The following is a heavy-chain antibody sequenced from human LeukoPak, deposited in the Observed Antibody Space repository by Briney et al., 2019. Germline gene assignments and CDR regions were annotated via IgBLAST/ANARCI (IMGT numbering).Heavy chain of an antibody. Sequence: PSETLSLTCAVYGGSFSSYYWSWIRQPPGKGLEWIGEINHSGGTNYNPSLKSRVTISVDTSKNQFSLKLSSVTAADTAVYYCARGSRRAYSSSWYYYWGQGTLVTISS. D-gene: IGHD6-13*01. CDR3: ARGSRRAYSSSWYYY. CDR1: GGSFSSYY. V-gene: IGHV4-34*01. J-gene: IGHJ4*02. CDR2: INHSGGT.